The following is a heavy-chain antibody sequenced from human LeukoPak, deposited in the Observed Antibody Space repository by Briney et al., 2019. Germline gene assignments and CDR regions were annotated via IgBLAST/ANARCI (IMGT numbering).Heavy chain of an antibody. CDR1: GGSFSGYY. CDR2: IYYSGST. J-gene: IGHJ6*03. CDR3: ARVSGWRYYYYYMDV. V-gene: IGHV4-34*01. D-gene: IGHD6-19*01. Sequence: SETLSLTCAVYGGSFSGYYWSWIRQPPGKGLEWIGSIYYSGSTYYNPSLKSRVTISVDTSKNQFSLKLSSVTAADTAVYYCARVSGWRYYYYYMDVWGKGTTVTVSS.